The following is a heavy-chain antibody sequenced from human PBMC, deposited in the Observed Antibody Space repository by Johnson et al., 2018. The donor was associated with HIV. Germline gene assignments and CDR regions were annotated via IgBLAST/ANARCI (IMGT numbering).Heavy chain of an antibody. CDR2: ISYDGSNK. CDR3: ARGFSDSSGGSCYLRSRADAFDI. D-gene: IGHD2-15*01. V-gene: IGHV3-30*03. Sequence: QVQLVESGGGVVRPGGSLRLSCAASGFTFDDYGMSWVRQAPGKGLEWVAVISYDGSNKYYADSVKGRFTLSRDNFKNTLYLQMNSLRVEDTALYYCARGFSDSSGGSCYLRSRADAFDIWGQGTMVTVSS. CDR1: GFTFDDYG. J-gene: IGHJ3*02.